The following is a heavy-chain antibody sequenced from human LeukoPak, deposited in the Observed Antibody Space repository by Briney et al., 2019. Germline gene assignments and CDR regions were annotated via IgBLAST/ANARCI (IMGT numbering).Heavy chain of an antibody. Sequence: PGGSLRLSCAASGFTFSSYGMHWVRQAPGKGLEWVAVISYDGSNKYYADSVKGRFTISRDNSKNTLYLQMNSLRAEDTAVYYCAKDSSGWWRFDYWGQGTLVTVSS. CDR3: AKDSSGWWRFDY. CDR1: GFTFSSYG. J-gene: IGHJ4*02. V-gene: IGHV3-30*18. CDR2: ISYDGSNK. D-gene: IGHD6-19*01.